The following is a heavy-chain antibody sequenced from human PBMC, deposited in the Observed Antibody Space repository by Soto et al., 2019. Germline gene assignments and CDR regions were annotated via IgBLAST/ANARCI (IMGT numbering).Heavy chain of an antibody. Sequence: EVQLVESGEALVQPGGSLRLSCAASGFTFSSYNMHWVRQAPGKGLEYVSAYSSNGGSTYYADSVKGRFTISRDNSKNTLYLQMGSLRTEDMAVYYCARAPASGYYDYWGQGTLVTVSS. CDR3: ARAPASGYYDY. V-gene: IGHV3-64*02. J-gene: IGHJ4*02. D-gene: IGHD3-22*01. CDR1: GFTFSSYN. CDR2: YSSNGGST.